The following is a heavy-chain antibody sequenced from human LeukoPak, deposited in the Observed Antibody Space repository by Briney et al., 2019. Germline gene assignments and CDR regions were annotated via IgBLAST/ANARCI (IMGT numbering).Heavy chain of an antibody. V-gene: IGHV3-23*01. CDR1: GFPFSSYA. D-gene: IGHD3-16*01. CDR3: VLDARLGESLR. J-gene: IGHJ4*02. CDR2: ISASGSDT. Sequence: GGSLRLSRTGSGFPFSSYAMSWVRQAPGKGLEWVSYISASGSDTYYADSVKGRLTTSRDNSKNTLYLETNSLRVEDTAVYYCVLDARLGESLRWGQGTLVTVSS.